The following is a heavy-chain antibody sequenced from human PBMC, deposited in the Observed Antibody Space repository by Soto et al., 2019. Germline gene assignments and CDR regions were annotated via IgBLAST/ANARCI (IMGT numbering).Heavy chain of an antibody. D-gene: IGHD2-21*02. CDR3: ARDSARGGDR. CDR2: INPSGGST. V-gene: IGHV1-46*01. CDR1: GYTFTTYY. Sequence: QVQLVQSGAEVKKPGASVQVSCKASGYTFTTYYIHWVRQAPGQGLEWMGVINPSGGSTDYAQKFQGRVTMTRDTSTNTVDMDLSSLRSEDTAVYYCARDSARGGDRWGQGTLLTVSS. J-gene: IGHJ4*02.